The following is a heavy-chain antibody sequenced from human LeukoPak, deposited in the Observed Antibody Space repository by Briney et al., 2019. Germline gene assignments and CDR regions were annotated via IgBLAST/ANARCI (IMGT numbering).Heavy chain of an antibody. Sequence: PSETLSLTCTVSGYSISSGYYWGWIRQPPGKGLEWIGSIYHSGSTYYNPSLKSRVTISVDTSKNQFSLKLSSVTAADTAVYYCARAMTYSSSWPPGDYFDYWGQGTLVTVSS. CDR1: GYSISSGYY. J-gene: IGHJ4*02. D-gene: IGHD6-13*01. CDR3: ARAMTYSSSWPPGDYFDY. V-gene: IGHV4-38-2*02. CDR2: IYHSGST.